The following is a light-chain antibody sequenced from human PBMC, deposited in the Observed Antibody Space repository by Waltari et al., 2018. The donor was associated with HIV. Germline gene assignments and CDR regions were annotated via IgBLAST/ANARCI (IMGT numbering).Light chain of an antibody. J-gene: IGLJ1*01. Sequence: QSALTQPASVSGSPGQSITISCTGTSSDVGSYNLVSWYPHHPGKAPKLMIFEVTKRPSGVSNRFSGSKSGNTASLTISGLQADDEADYYCCSYAGSSAFVFGTGTKVTVL. CDR3: CSYAGSSAFV. CDR2: EVT. V-gene: IGLV2-23*02. CDR1: SSDVGSYNL.